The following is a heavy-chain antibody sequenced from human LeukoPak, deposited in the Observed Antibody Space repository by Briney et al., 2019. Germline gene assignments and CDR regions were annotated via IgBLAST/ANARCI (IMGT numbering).Heavy chain of an antibody. Sequence: PSETLSLTCTVSGGSISSGGYYWSWIRQHPGKGLEWIGYIYYSGSTYYNPSLKSRVTISVDTSKNQFSLKLSSVTAADTAVYYCARGAYCSGGSCYSGFDSWGQGTLVTVSS. D-gene: IGHD2-15*01. CDR1: GGSISSGGYY. CDR2: IYYSGST. J-gene: IGHJ5*01. V-gene: IGHV4-31*03. CDR3: ARGAYCSGGSCYSGFDS.